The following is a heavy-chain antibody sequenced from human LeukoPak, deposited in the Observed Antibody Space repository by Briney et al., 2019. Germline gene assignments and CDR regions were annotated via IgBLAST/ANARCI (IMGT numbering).Heavy chain of an antibody. CDR3: AKSADNYYYYYMDV. CDR2: ISTSSSYI. CDR1: GFTFSSYS. V-gene: IGHV3-21*01. J-gene: IGHJ6*03. Sequence: AGGSLRLSCAAAGFTFSSYSMSWVRQAPGKGLEWVSSISTSSSYIYYADSVKGRFTISRDNAKNSLYLQMNSLRAEDTAVYYCAKSADNYYYYYMDVWGKGTTVTVSS. D-gene: IGHD3-3*01.